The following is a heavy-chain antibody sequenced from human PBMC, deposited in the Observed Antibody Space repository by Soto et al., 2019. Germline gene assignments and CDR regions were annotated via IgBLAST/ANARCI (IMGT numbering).Heavy chain of an antibody. CDR3: AGWSGFGHYYFDY. Sequence: SETLSLTCTVSGGSISSNAYYWGWIRQSPGRGLEWIGIIHNGGSSFYNSSLRSRVTFSVDTSNNYFSLRLNSVTAADTAVYYCAGWSGFGHYYFDYWGQGALVTVSS. D-gene: IGHD3-3*01. J-gene: IGHJ4*02. CDR1: GGSISSNAYY. CDR2: IHNGGSS. V-gene: IGHV4-39*02.